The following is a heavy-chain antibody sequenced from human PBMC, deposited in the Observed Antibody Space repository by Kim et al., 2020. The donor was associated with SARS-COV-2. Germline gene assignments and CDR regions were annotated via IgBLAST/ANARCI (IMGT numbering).Heavy chain of an antibody. D-gene: IGHD3-3*01. V-gene: IGHV3-23*01. Sequence: ADSGKGRFTISRDNSKNTLYLQMNSLRAEDTAVYYCAKVLRFLEWLDKDYWGQGTLVTVSS. CDR3: AKVLRFLEWLDKDY. J-gene: IGHJ4*02.